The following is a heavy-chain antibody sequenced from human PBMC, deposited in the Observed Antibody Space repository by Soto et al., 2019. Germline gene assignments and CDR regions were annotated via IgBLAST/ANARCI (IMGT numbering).Heavy chain of an antibody. CDR3: ARGLDYGDYKASFDY. Sequence: KASETLSLTCAVYGGSFSGYYWSWIRQPPGKGLEWIGEINHSGSTNYNPSLKSRVTISVDTSKNQFSLKLNSMTAADTAVYYCARGLDYGDYKASFDYWGQGALVTVSS. V-gene: IGHV4-34*01. D-gene: IGHD4-17*01. J-gene: IGHJ4*02. CDR2: INHSGST. CDR1: GGSFSGYY.